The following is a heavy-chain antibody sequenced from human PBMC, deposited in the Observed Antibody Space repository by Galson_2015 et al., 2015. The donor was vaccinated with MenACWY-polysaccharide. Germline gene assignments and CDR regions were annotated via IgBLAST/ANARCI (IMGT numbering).Heavy chain of an antibody. D-gene: IGHD6-13*01. CDR1: GYTFTSYG. V-gene: IGHV1-18*03. Sequence: SVKVSCKASGYTFTSYGISWVRQAPGQGLEWMGWISAYNGNTNYAQKLQGRVTMTTDTSTTTAYMELRSLRSDDMAVYYCARDLGIAAAGNSFDYWGQGTLVTVSS. CDR2: ISAYNGNT. J-gene: IGHJ4*02. CDR3: ARDLGIAAAGNSFDY.